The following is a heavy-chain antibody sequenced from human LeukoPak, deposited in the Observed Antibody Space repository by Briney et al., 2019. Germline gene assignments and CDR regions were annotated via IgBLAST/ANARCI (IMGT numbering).Heavy chain of an antibody. CDR2: IYYSGST. CDR3: ARNTKTSTNVDY. J-gene: IGHJ4*02. V-gene: IGHV4-59*08. Sequence: WETLSLTCTVSGGSISSYYWSWIRQPPGKGLEWIGYIYYSGSTNYNPSLKSRVTISVDTSKSQFSLKLSSVTAADTAVYYCARNTKTSTNVDYWGQGTLVTVSS. CDR1: GGSISSYY. D-gene: IGHD2-8*01.